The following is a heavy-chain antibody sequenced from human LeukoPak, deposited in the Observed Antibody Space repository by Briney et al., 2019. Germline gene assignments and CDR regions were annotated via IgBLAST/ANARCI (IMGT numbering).Heavy chain of an antibody. CDR3: ARDRRIQLWTHFDY. J-gene: IGHJ4*02. D-gene: IGHD5-18*01. CDR2: ISSSGSTI. V-gene: IGHV3-48*03. CDR1: GVTFSSYE. Sequence: GGSLRLSCAASGVTFSSYEMNWVRQAPGKGLEWVSYISSSGSTIYYADSVKGRFTISRDNAKNSLYLQMNSLRAEDTAVYYCARDRRIQLWTHFDYWGQGTLVTVSS.